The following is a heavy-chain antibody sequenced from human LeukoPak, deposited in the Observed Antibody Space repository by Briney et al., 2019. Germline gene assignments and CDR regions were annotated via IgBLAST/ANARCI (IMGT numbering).Heavy chain of an antibody. V-gene: IGHV3-21*01. J-gene: IGHJ4*01. CDR1: GFTFSSYT. CDR2: IAGSSGYI. Sequence: GGSLRLSCAASGFTFSSYTMNWVRQAPGKGLEWVSSIAGSSGYISYADSVKGRFTISRDNAKKSLYLQMTSLTAEDTAVYYCARDRGAYCGGDCYLGFDHWGRGTLVTVSS. CDR3: ARDRGAYCGGDCYLGFDH. D-gene: IGHD2-21*02.